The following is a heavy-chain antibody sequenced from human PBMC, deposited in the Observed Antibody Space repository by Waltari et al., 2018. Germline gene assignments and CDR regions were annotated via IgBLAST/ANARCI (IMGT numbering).Heavy chain of an antibody. Sequence: QVQLVQSGAEVKKPGASVKVSCKASGYTFTGYYMHWVRQAPGQGLEWMGWINPYIGGTNYAQTFQGRVTMTRDTSISTAYMELSRLRSDDTAVYYCATLGAFDIWGQGTMVTVSS. CDR2: INPYIGGT. CDR3: ATLGAFDI. CDR1: GYTFTGYY. D-gene: IGHD7-27*01. J-gene: IGHJ3*02. V-gene: IGHV1-2*02.